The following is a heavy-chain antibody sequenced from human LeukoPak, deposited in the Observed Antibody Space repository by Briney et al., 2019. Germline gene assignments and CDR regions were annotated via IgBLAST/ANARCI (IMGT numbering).Heavy chain of an antibody. CDR2: IIPIFGTA. J-gene: IGHJ4*02. V-gene: IGHV1-69*01. D-gene: IGHD6-13*01. CDR3: AREAPDSSSWYLDY. Sequence: SVKVSCKASGGTFSSYAISWVRQAPGQGLEWMGGIIPIFGTANYAQKFQGRVTIIADESTSTAYMELSSLRSEDTAVYYCAREAPDSSSWYLDYWGQGTLVTVSS. CDR1: GGTFSSYA.